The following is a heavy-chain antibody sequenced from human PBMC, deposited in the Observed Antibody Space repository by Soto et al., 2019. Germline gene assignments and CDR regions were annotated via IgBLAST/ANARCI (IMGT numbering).Heavy chain of an antibody. CDR1: GYTFTTYA. D-gene: IGHD2-21*02. CDR3: ASDPAYCGGDCYSPPFDY. J-gene: IGHJ4*02. V-gene: IGHV1-3*01. Sequence: AASVKVSCKASGYTFTTYAMHWVRQAPGQRLEWMGWINVGNGNTKYSQKFQDRVTITRDTSASTTYMELSSLRSEDTAVYYCASDPAYCGGDCYSPPFDYWGQGTLVTVSS. CDR2: INVGNGNT.